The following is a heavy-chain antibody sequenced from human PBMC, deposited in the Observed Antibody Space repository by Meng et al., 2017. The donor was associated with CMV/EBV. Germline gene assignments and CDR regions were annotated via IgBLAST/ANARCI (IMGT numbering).Heavy chain of an antibody. D-gene: IGHD1/OR15-1a*01. CDR3: ARWEQGVRPSNDY. V-gene: IGHV3-48*03. J-gene: IGHJ4*02. CDR1: GFTFSRYE. Sequence: GGSLRLSCAGSGFTFSRYEMSWVRQAPGKGLEWVSYISNTGSTFYYADSVKGRFTISRDNAKNSPYLQMNSLRAEDTAVYYCARWEQGVRPSNDYWGQGTLVTVSS. CDR2: ISNTGSTF.